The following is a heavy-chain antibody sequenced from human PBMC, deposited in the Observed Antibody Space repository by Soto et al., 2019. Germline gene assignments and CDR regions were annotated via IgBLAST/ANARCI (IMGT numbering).Heavy chain of an antibody. CDR2: INAGNGNT. J-gene: IGHJ6*02. CDR3: ARGPGYTIFGVVSMDV. V-gene: IGHV1-3*01. Sequence: ASVKVSCKASGYTFTSYAMHWVLQAPGQRLEWMGWINAGNGNTKYSQKFQGRVTITRDTSASTAYMELSSLRSEDTAVYYCARGPGYTIFGVVSMDVWGQGTTVTVSS. CDR1: GYTFTSYA. D-gene: IGHD3-3*01.